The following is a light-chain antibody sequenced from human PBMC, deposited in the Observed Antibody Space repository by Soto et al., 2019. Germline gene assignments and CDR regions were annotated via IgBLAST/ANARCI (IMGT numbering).Light chain of an antibody. CDR2: AAS. J-gene: IGKJ2*01. Sequence: DIEMTQSPGTLSLSPGERATLSCRASQSVSSSYLAWYQQKTGSPPTLLIYAASSRATGIPDSFSGSGSGTDFTLTISRLEPEDFAVYYCQQYGSSPYTFGQGTKLEIK. CDR3: QQYGSSPYT. V-gene: IGKV3-20*01. CDR1: QSVSSSY.